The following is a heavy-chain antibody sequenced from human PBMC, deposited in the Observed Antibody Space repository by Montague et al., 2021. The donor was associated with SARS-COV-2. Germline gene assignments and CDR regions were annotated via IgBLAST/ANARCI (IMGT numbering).Heavy chain of an antibody. J-gene: IGHJ4*02. D-gene: IGHD3-22*01. Sequence: SETLSLTCTVPGGPISSSSYYWGWIRQPPGKGLEWIGSIYYSGSTYYNASLKSRVTISVDTSKNQFSLKLTSVTAADTAVYCCARGRVDTTMILVVFTGAAHYFDSWGQGTLVSVSS. CDR2: IYYSGST. V-gene: IGHV4-39*01. CDR1: GGPISSSSYY. CDR3: ARGRVDTTMILVVFTGAAHYFDS.